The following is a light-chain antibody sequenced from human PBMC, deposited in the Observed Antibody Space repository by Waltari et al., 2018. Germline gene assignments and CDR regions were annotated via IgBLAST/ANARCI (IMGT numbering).Light chain of an antibody. V-gene: IGKV3D-15*01. CDR1: QRIRST. J-gene: IGKJ4*01. CDR3: QQYTNWPLT. Sequence: EIVLTQSPATLSVSPGERATLSCWASQRIRSTLAWYQRKPGQAPRLLIYDASTRATGIPGRFSGSGSGTYFTLTISSLQSEDFAVYYCQQYTNWPLTFGGGTKVEI. CDR2: DAS.